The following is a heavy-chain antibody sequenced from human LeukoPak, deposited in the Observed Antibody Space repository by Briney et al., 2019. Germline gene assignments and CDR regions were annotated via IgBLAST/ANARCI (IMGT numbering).Heavy chain of an antibody. J-gene: IGHJ4*02. Sequence: GGSLRLSCAASGFTFSSYAMSWVRQAPGKGLEWVSAISGSGVSTYSADSVKGRFTISRDNSKNTLYLQMNSLRAEDTALYHCARDLGYSSSPPDYWGQGTLVTVSS. D-gene: IGHD6-13*01. CDR1: GFTFSSYA. CDR3: ARDLGYSSSPPDY. V-gene: IGHV3-23*01. CDR2: ISGSGVST.